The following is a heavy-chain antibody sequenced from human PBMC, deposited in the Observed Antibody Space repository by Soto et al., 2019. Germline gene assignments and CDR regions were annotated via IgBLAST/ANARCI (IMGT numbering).Heavy chain of an antibody. CDR1: GYTFTSYA. V-gene: IGHV1-3*01. Sequence: GASVKVSCKASGYTFTSYAIHWVRQAPGQRLEWMGWINAGNGNTKYSQKFQGRVIITRDTSAGTAYMELRSLRSEDTAVYYCATPIVAFYWGQGPLVTVYS. J-gene: IGHJ4*02. CDR2: INAGNGNT. CDR3: ATPIVAFY. D-gene: IGHD5-12*01.